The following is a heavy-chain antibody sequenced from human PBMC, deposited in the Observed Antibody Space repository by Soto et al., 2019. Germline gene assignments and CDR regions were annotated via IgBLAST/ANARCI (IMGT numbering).Heavy chain of an antibody. CDR2: IYYSGST. V-gene: IGHV4-39*01. D-gene: IGHD1-1*01. CDR3: ACSPQTWKSDY. Sequence: QLQLQESGPGLVKPSETLSLTCTVSGGSISSSSYYWGWIRQPPGKGLEWIGSIYYSGSTYYNPSLKSRVTISVDTSKNQFSLKLSSVTAADTAVYYCACSPQTWKSDYWGQGTLVTVSS. CDR1: GGSISSSSYY. J-gene: IGHJ4*02.